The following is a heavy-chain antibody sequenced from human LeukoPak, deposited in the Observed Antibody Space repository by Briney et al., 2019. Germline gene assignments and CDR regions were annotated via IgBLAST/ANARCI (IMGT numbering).Heavy chain of an antibody. CDR2: IIPIFGTA. V-gene: IGHV1-69*13. CDR3: ARRAAMANDAFDI. CDR1: GGTFSSYA. Sequence: GASVKVSCKASGGTFSSYAISWVRQAPGQGLEWMGGIIPIFGTANYAQKFQGRVTITADESTSTAYMELSSLRSEDTAVYYCARRAAMANDAFDIWGQGTMVTVSS. D-gene: IGHD5-18*01. J-gene: IGHJ3*02.